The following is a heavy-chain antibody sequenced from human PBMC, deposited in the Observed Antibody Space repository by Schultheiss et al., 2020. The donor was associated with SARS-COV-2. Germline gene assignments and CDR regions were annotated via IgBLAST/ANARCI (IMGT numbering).Heavy chain of an antibody. D-gene: IGHD3-10*01. Sequence: SETLSLTCTVSGGSISSGGYYWSWIRQHPGKGLEWIGYIYYSGSTYYSPSVKSRVSISVDTSKNQFSLKLSSVTAADTAVYYCARFVSSAVGDYYYYGMDVWGQGTTVTVSS. CDR1: GGSISSGGYY. V-gene: IGHV4-31*03. J-gene: IGHJ6*02. CDR2: IYYSGST. CDR3: ARFVSSAVGDYYYYGMDV.